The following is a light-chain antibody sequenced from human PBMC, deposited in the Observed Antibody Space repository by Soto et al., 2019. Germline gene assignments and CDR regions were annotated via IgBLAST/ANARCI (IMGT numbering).Light chain of an antibody. CDR3: QQGHNWPLT. CDR1: QSINSE. J-gene: IGKJ2*01. Sequence: EIVMTQSPATLSLSPGERAALSCRASQSINSELAWYQQKPGQPPRLLIYGASTRATGVPARFTGSESGSEFTLTISGLQSEDFAVYYCQQGHNWPLTFGKGTRLAI. CDR2: GAS. V-gene: IGKV3-15*01.